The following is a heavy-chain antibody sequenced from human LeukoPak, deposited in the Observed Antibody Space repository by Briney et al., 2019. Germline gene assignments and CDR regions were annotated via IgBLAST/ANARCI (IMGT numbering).Heavy chain of an antibody. CDR1: GYIFTIYG. CDR2: ISAYNGNT. Sequence: ASVTVSCKASGYIFTIYGISWVRQAPGQGLEWMGWISAYNGNTNYAQKLQGRVTMTTDTSTSTDYMELRSLRSDDTAVYYCARAYPVLRFLEWLLYWFDPWGQGTLVTVSS. D-gene: IGHD3-3*01. CDR3: ARAYPVLRFLEWLLYWFDP. V-gene: IGHV1-18*01. J-gene: IGHJ5*02.